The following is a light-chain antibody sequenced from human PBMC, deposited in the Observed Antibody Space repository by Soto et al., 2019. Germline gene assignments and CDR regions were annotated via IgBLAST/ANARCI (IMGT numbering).Light chain of an antibody. CDR2: DVS. Sequence: QSALTQPASVSGSPGQSITISCTGTSSDVGSYIYVSWYQHHPGKAPKLMIYDVSNRPSGVSNRFSGSKSGNTASLTISELQAEDEAEYYCVSYTTFSSYVFGTGTKVTVL. CDR3: VSYTTFSSYV. CDR1: SSDVGSYIY. V-gene: IGLV2-14*01. J-gene: IGLJ1*01.